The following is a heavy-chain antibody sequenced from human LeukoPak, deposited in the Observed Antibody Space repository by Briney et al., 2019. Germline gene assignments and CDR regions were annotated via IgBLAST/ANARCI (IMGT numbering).Heavy chain of an antibody. V-gene: IGHV5-51*01. Sequence: GESLKISCKGSGYSFTSYWIGWVRQMPGKGLGWMGIIYPGDSDTRYSPSFQGQVTISADKSISTAYLQWSSLKASDTAMYYCARPSPTVVSGIDYWGQGTLVTVSS. CDR2: IYPGDSDT. J-gene: IGHJ4*02. CDR1: GYSFTSYW. D-gene: IGHD4-23*01. CDR3: ARPSPTVVSGIDY.